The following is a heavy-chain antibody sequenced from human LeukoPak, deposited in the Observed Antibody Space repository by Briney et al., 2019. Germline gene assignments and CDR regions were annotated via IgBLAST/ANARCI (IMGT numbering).Heavy chain of an antibody. CDR2: ISGSGGST. Sequence: GGSLRLSCAASGFTFSSYAMSWVRQAPGKGLEWVSAISGSGGSTYYADSVKGRFTISRDNSKNTLYLQMNSLRAEDTAVYYCAKDRFSAITIFGVEHSHHPFDPWGQGTLVTVSS. V-gene: IGHV3-23*01. CDR3: AKDRFSAITIFGVEHSHHPFDP. J-gene: IGHJ5*02. CDR1: GFTFSSYA. D-gene: IGHD3-3*01.